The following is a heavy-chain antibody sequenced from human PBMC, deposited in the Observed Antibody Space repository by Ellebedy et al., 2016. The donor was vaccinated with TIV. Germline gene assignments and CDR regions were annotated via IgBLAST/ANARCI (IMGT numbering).Heavy chain of an antibody. Sequence: AASVKVSCKASGYTFTSHYIHWVRQAPGQGLEWMGVINPSAGTTTYAQKFQGRVSMTRDTSTSTMYMEVSSLRSGDTAVYYCARDSATRSYSGHSDFDFWGQGTLVTVSS. CDR2: INPSAGTT. D-gene: IGHD4-23*01. J-gene: IGHJ4*02. V-gene: IGHV1-46*01. CDR1: GYTFTSHY. CDR3: ARDSATRSYSGHSDFDF.